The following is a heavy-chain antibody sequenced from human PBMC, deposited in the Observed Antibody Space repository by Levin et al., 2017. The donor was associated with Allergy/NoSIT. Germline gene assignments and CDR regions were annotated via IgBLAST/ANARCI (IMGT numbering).Heavy chain of an antibody. J-gene: IGHJ4*02. CDR2: ISGSGGST. D-gene: IGHD3-10*01. V-gene: IGHV3-23*01. CDR3: AKDLSPYGSGGYSTFDY. CDR1: GFTFSSYA. Sequence: QPGGSLRLSCAASGFTFSSYAMSWVRQAPGKGLEWVSGISGSGGSTYNADSVKGRFTISRDNSKNTLYLQMNSLRAEDTAVHYCAKDLSPYGSGGYSTFDYWGQGTLVTVSS.